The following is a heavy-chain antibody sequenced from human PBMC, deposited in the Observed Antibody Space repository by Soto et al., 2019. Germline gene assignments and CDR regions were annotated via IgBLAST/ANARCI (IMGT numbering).Heavy chain of an antibody. CDR3: ARGGHSNYRDYYYGMDV. J-gene: IGHJ6*02. Sequence: PXETLSLTCAVCGGSFSGYYWSWIRQPPGKGLEWIGEINHSGSTNYNPSLKSRVTISVDTSKNQFSLKLSSVTAADTAVYYCARGGHSNYRDYYYGMDVWGQGTTVTVSS. D-gene: IGHD4-4*01. V-gene: IGHV4-34*01. CDR1: GGSFSGYY. CDR2: INHSGST.